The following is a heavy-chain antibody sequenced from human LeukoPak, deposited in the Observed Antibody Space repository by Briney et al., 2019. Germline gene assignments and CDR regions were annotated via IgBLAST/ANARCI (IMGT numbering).Heavy chain of an antibody. V-gene: IGHV3-21*01. J-gene: IGHJ3*02. CDR2: ISSSSSYI. Sequence: GGSLRLSCAASGFTFSSYVMNWVRQAPGKGLEWVSSISSSSSYIYYADSVKGRFTISRDNAKNSLYLQMNSLRAEDTAVYYCARDSDCGDAFDIWGQGTMVTVSS. CDR1: GFTFSSYV. D-gene: IGHD2-21*02. CDR3: ARDSDCGDAFDI.